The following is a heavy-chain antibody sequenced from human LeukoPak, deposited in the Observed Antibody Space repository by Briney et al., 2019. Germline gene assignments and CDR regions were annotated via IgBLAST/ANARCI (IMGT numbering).Heavy chain of an antibody. V-gene: IGHV3-43*02. CDR3: AKDSMSAY. Sequence: GGSLRLSCAASGFSFDDYAMHWVRQAPGKGLEWVCHISGDGGRTYYVDSVKGRFTISRDNSKNSLYLQMNGLRTEDTAFYYCAKDSMSAYWGQGTLVTVSS. D-gene: IGHD2/OR15-2a*01. CDR1: GFSFDDYA. J-gene: IGHJ4*02. CDR2: ISGDGGRT.